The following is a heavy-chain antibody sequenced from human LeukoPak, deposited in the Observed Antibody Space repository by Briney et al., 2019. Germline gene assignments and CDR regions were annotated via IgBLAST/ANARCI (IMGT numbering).Heavy chain of an antibody. Sequence: SETLSLTCAVSGASIYTVGSFWGWIRQPPGKGLEWIGSVFYSGSANYNPSLQSRVTISVDTSRNQFSLRLSSVTPADTAVYYCARQDHPPDIQRSGIYYLDNWGQGAQVTVSS. CDR1: GASIYTVGSF. CDR2: VFYSGSA. J-gene: IGHJ4*02. V-gene: IGHV4-39*01. CDR3: ARQDHPPDIQRSGIYYLDN. D-gene: IGHD5-12*01.